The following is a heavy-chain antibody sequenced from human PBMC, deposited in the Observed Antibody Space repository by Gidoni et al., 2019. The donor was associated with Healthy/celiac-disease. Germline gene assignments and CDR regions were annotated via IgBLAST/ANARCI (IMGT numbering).Heavy chain of an antibody. Sequence: QVQLVQSGAAVKKPGASVTVSCKASGYTFTGYSMHWVRQAPGQGLEWMGWINPNSGGTNYAQKFQGWVTMTRDTSISTAYMELSRLRSDDTAVYYCARGARITIFGVVIIGAFDYWGQGTLVTVSS. CDR3: ARGARITIFGVVIIGAFDY. CDR1: GYTFTGYS. D-gene: IGHD3-3*01. CDR2: INPNSGGT. J-gene: IGHJ4*02. V-gene: IGHV1-2*04.